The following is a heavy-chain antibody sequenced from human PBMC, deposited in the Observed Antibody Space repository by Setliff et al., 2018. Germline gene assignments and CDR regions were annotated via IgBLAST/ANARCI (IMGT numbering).Heavy chain of an antibody. V-gene: IGHV4-4*07. CDR2: LHTSGTT. CDR3: ARDASFGFDV. CDR1: GASFSDYY. J-gene: IGHJ6*02. Sequence: SETLSLTCTVYGASFSDYYWSWIRQPAGEGLEWIGRLHTSGTTDYNPSLKGRVTISADTSTNHFSLKLTSVTAADTAVYYCARDASFGFDVWGPGITVTVSS. D-gene: IGHD2-2*01.